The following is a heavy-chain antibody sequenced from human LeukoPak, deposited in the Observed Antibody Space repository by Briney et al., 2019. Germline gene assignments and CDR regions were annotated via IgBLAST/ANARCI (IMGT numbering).Heavy chain of an antibody. CDR1: GFTFSSYS. CDR3: ARVGRVGSGTTGY. V-gene: IGHV3-21*01. J-gene: IGHJ4*02. Sequence: KAGRSLRLSCAASGFTFSSYSMNWVRQAPGKGLEWVSSISSSSSYIYYADSVKGRFTISRDNAKNSLYLQMNSLRAEDTAVYYCARVGRVGSGTTGYWGQGTLVTVSS. D-gene: IGHD1-1*01. CDR2: ISSSSSYI.